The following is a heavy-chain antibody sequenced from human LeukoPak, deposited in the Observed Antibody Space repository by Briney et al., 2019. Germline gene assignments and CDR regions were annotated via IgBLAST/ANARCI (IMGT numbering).Heavy chain of an antibody. J-gene: IGHJ4*02. V-gene: IGHV1-18*01. CDR3: ARVGLAYCGGDCYYS. CDR1: GNTFTNYG. Sequence: ASVKVSCKASGNTFTNYGISWVRQAPGQGLEWMGWISAYNGNTNYAQKLQGRVTMTTDTSTSTAYMELRSLGSDDTAVYYCARVGLAYCGGDCYYSWGQGTLVTVSS. D-gene: IGHD2-21*02. CDR2: ISAYNGNT.